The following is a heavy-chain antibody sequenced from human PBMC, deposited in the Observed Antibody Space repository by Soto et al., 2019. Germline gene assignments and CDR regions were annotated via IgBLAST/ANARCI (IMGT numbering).Heavy chain of an antibody. J-gene: IGHJ4*02. CDR3: ARDRLGDGYNDY. CDR2: TYYRSKWYN. V-gene: IGHV6-1*01. CDR1: GDSVSINSAA. Sequence: SPTLSLTCAISGDSVSINSAAWSLIRQSPSRGLEWLGRTYYRSKWYNNYAVSVKSRITINPDTSKNQFSLQLNSVTPGDTAVYYCARDRLGDGYNDYWGQGTLVTVSS. D-gene: IGHD5-12*01.